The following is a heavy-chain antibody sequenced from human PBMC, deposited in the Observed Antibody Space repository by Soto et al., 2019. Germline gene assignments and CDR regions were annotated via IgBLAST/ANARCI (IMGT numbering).Heavy chain of an antibody. CDR3: ARDLTREGDYYDRSGYYLDY. V-gene: IGHV1-46*01. D-gene: IGHD3-22*01. J-gene: IGHJ4*02. Sequence: WGRQAPGQGLEWMGIINPSDDATSYAEKFQGRLTMTKDTSTSTVYMEMSSLRSEDTAVYYCARDLTREGDYYDRSGYYLDYWGQGTLVTVS. CDR2: INPSDDAT.